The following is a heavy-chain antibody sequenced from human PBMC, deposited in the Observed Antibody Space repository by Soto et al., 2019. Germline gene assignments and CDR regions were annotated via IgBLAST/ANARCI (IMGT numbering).Heavy chain of an antibody. CDR3: ARRRYDSLTGDHYYGMDV. CDR1: GYSFTSYW. CDR2: IYPGDSDT. D-gene: IGHD3-9*01. V-gene: IGHV5-51*01. J-gene: IGHJ6*02. Sequence: PGESLKISCKGSGYSFTSYWIGWVRQMPGKGLEWMGIIYPGDSDTRYSPSFQGQVTISADKSISTAYLQWSSLKASDTAMYYCARRRYDSLTGDHYYGMDVWGQGTTVTVSS.